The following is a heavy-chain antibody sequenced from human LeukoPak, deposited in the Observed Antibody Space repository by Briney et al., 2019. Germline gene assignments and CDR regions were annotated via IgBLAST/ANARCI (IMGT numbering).Heavy chain of an antibody. CDR3: ASSTYGGNFFDY. Sequence: GGSLRLSCAASGFTFSSYWMHWVRQAPGKGLVWVSRINSDGSSTSYADSVKGRFTISRDNAENTLYLQMNSLRAEDTAVYYCASSTYGGNFFDYWGQGTLVTVSS. D-gene: IGHD4-23*01. CDR1: GFTFSSYW. V-gene: IGHV3-74*01. CDR2: INSDGSST. J-gene: IGHJ4*02.